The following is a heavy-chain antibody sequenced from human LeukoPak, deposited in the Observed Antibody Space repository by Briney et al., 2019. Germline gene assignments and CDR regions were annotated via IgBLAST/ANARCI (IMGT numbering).Heavy chain of an antibody. J-gene: IGHJ5*02. D-gene: IGHD3-22*01. CDR1: GYTFTGYY. CDR2: INPNSGGT. CDR3: ARDFSSSGYYSWFDP. Sequence: ASVKVSCKASGYTFTGYYMHWVRQAPGQGLEWMGWINPNSGGTNYAQKFQGRVTMTRDTSISTAYMELSRLRSDDTAVYYCARDFSSSGYYSWFDPWGQGTLVTVSS. V-gene: IGHV1-2*02.